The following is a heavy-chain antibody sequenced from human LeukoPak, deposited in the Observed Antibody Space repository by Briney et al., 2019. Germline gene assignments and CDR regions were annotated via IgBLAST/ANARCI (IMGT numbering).Heavy chain of an antibody. D-gene: IGHD3-22*01. CDR3: ARTYYYDSSGPVTDY. J-gene: IGHJ4*02. CDR2: INPNSGGT. V-gene: IGHV1-2*02. CDR1: GYTFTGYY. Sequence: ASVKDSCKASGYTFTGYYMHWVRQAPGQGLEWMGWINPNSGGTNYAQKFQGRVTMTRDTSISTAYMDMSRPRYDDTAVYYCARTYYYDSSGPVTDYWGQGTLVTVSS.